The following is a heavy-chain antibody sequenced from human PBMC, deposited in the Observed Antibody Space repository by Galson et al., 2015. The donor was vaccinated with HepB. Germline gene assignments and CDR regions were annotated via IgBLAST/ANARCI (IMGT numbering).Heavy chain of an antibody. CDR2: ISAYNGNT. V-gene: IGHV1-18*01. D-gene: IGHD3-10*01. Sequence: SVKVSCKASGSTFTNYGISWVRQAPGQGLEWMGWISAYNGNTNYAQKSQGRVTMTTDTSTTTAYMELRSLRSDDTAVYYYARWVGELSRAFYGMDVWGQGTTVTVSS. CDR3: ARWVGELSRAFYGMDV. CDR1: GSTFTNYG. J-gene: IGHJ6*02.